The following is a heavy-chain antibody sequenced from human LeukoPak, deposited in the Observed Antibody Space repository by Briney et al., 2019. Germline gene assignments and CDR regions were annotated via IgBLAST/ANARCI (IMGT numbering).Heavy chain of an antibody. CDR1: GFTFSNYG. Sequence: PGGSLRLSCGVSGFTFSNYGMSWVRQAPGKGLEWVSSISGSGGSTYHADSVKGRFTISRDNSKNTFYLKMNSMRADDTAFYYCAKAPAGPEYSSSWRYGYHWFGPWGQGTLVTVSS. D-gene: IGHD6-13*01. V-gene: IGHV3-23*01. CDR2: ISGSGGST. J-gene: IGHJ5*01. CDR3: AKAPAGPEYSSSWRYGYHWFGP.